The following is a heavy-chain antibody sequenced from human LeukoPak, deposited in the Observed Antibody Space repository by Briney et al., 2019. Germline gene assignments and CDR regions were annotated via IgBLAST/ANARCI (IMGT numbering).Heavy chain of an antibody. J-gene: IGHJ4*02. D-gene: IGHD2-15*01. CDR2: IYYSGST. V-gene: IGHV4-59*12. CDR1: GGSISSYY. Sequence: SETLSLTCTVSGGSISSYYWSWIRQPPGKGLEWIGYIYYSGSTNYNPSLKSRVTMSVDTSKNQFSLKLSSVTAADTAVYYCARDSLVVAATVFDYWGQGTLVTVSS. CDR3: ARDSLVVAATVFDY.